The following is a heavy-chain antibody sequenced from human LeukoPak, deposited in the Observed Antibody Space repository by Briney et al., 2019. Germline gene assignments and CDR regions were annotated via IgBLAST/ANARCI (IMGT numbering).Heavy chain of an antibody. CDR1: GFTFSSYA. CDR2: ISGSGGST. J-gene: IGHJ4*02. CDR3: AKDTGFRVAFDY. V-gene: IGHV3-23*01. Sequence: PGGSLRLSCAASGFTFSSYAMSWVRQAPGKGLEWVSAISGSGGSTYYADSVQGRFTISRDNSKNTLYLQMNSLRAEDTAVYYCAKDTGFRVAFDYWGQGTLVTVSS. D-gene: IGHD5-12*01.